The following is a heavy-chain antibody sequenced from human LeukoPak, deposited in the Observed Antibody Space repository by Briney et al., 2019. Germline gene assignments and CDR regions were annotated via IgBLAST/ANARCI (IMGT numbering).Heavy chain of an antibody. CDR2: IRYDGSNK. V-gene: IGHV3-30*02. D-gene: IGHD2-15*01. CDR3: AKGYCSGGSCYLNDY. Sequence: GGSLRLSCAASGFTFSSYGMHWVRQAPGKGLEWVAFIRYDGSNKYYADSVKGRFTISRDNSKNTLYLQMNSLRAEDTAVYYCAKGYCSGGSCYLNDYWGQGTLVTVSS. J-gene: IGHJ4*02. CDR1: GFTFSSYG.